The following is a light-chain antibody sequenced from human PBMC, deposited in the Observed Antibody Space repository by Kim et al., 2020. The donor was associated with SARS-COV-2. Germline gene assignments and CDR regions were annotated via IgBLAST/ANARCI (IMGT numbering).Light chain of an antibody. CDR1: SSNIGASFD. CDR2: RNN. CDR3: QSFDSSLSALL. V-gene: IGLV1-40*01. J-gene: IGLJ2*01. Sequence: QSVLTQPPSVSGAPGQRITISCTGSSSNIGASFDVHWYQQLPGTAPKLLLYRNNNRPSGVPDRFSASRSGTSASLALTGLQPEDEADYYCQSFDSSLSALLFGGGAKVTVL.